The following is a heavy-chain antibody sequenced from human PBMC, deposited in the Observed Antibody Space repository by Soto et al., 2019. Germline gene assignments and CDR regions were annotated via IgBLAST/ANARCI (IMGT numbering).Heavy chain of an antibody. CDR2: IFWNDET. J-gene: IGHJ4*02. V-gene: IGHV2-26*01. CDR3: VRSAHSSSWFSFSS. CDR1: GFSLSNARMG. D-gene: IGHD6-13*01. Sequence: QVTLKESGPVLVKPTETLTLTCTVSGFSLSNARMGVSWIRQPPGKALEWLAHIFWNDETSYSPSLRSRLTISKDTSKSPVVLTMTNMDPVDTATNSGVRSAHSSSWFSFSSGGQGTRVTVSS.